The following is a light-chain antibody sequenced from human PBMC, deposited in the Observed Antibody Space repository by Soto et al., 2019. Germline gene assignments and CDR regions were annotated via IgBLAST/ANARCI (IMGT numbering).Light chain of an antibody. CDR1: QSFRGL. CDR3: QQYGSSAPIT. Sequence: TQSPVTLSLSSGGRATLSSRASQSFRGLLAWYQQKPGQAPRLLIYGASIRATGIPDRFSGSGSETDFTLTISRLEPEDFALYYCQQYGSSAPITFGQGTRLEIK. J-gene: IGKJ5*01. V-gene: IGKV3-20*01. CDR2: GAS.